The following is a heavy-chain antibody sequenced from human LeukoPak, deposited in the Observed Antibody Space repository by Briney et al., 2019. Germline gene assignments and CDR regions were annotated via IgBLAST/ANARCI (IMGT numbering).Heavy chain of an antibody. CDR1: GYSFTSYW. V-gene: IGHV5-51*01. D-gene: IGHD6-13*01. CDR3: ASSAYSSSIDALDI. CDR2: IYAGDSDA. Sequence: GESLKISCKGSGYSFTSYWIGWVRQMPGKGLEWMGIIYAGDSDARYSPSFQGQVTISADKSISTAYLQWSSLKASDTAMYYCASSAYSSSIDALDIWGQGTMVIVSS. J-gene: IGHJ3*02.